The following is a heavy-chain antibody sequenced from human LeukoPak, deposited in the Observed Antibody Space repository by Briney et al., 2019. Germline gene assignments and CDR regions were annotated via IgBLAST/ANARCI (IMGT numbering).Heavy chain of an antibody. J-gene: IGHJ4*02. CDR1: GGSISSYY. CDR2: IYYSGST. V-gene: IGHV4-59*01. D-gene: IGHD3-9*01. CDR3: ARDPRYCDILTGYYTPYYFDY. Sequence: SETLSLTCTVSGGSISSYYWSWIRQPPGKGLEWIGYIYYSGSTNYNPSLKSRVTISVDTSKNQFSLKLRSVTAADTAVYYCARDPRYCDILTGYYTPYYFDYWGQGTLVTVSS.